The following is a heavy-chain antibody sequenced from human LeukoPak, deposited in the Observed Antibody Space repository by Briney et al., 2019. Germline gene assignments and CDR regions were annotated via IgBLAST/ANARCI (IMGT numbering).Heavy chain of an antibody. D-gene: IGHD4-23*01. CDR2: INPSGGST. J-gene: IGHJ4*02. CDR1: GYTFTSYY. Sequence: ASVKVSCKVSGYTFTSYYMHWVRQAPGQGLEWMGIINPSGGSTSYAQKFQGRITMTRDTSTSTVYMELSSLRSEDTAVYYCATPQETPDYGGKDTRFDYWGQGTLVTVSS. V-gene: IGHV1-46*01. CDR3: ATPQETPDYGGKDTRFDY.